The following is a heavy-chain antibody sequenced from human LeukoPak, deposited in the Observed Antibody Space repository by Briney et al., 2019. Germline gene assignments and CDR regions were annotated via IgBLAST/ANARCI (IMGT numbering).Heavy chain of an antibody. V-gene: IGHV1-2*04. CDR3: ARSYEDTAMVQPRYYYYYGMDV. CDR1: GYTFTCYY. CDR2: INPNRVGT. J-gene: IGHJ6*02. Sequence: ASVKLSYTASGYTFTCYYIQWVRQAPGQGLEWMGWINPNRVGTNYAQKFQGWVTMTTDTSISTAYMKLSRLRSDDTAGYYCARSYEDTAMVQPRYYYYYGMDVWGQGTTVTVSS. D-gene: IGHD5-18*01.